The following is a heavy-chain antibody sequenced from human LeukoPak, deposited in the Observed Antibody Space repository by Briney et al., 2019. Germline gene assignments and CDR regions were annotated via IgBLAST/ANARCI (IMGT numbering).Heavy chain of an antibody. CDR3: ARLERYSSGWYGSNWFDP. CDR1: GGSISSYY. V-gene: IGHV4-59*08. CDR2: IYYSGST. D-gene: IGHD6-19*01. Sequence: PSETLSLTCTVSGGSISSYYWSWIRQPPGKGLEWIGYIYYSGSTNYNPSLKSRVTISVDTSKNQFSLKLSSVTAADTAVYYCARLERYSSGWYGSNWFDPWGQGTLVTVSS. J-gene: IGHJ5*02.